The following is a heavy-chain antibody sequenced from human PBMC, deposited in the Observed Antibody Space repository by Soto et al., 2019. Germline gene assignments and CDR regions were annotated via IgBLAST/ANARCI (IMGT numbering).Heavy chain of an antibody. J-gene: IGHJ4*02. CDR3: ARADYNRFDY. Sequence: PSETLSPTCTVSGGSISSGGYYWSWLRQHPGKGLEWSGYIYYSGSTYYNPSRKSRVTISVDTSKDQFSLKLSSVTAADTAVYYCARADYNRFDYWGQGTLVTVSS. CDR2: IYYSGST. D-gene: IGHD4-4*01. V-gene: IGHV4-31*03. CDR1: GGSISSGGYY.